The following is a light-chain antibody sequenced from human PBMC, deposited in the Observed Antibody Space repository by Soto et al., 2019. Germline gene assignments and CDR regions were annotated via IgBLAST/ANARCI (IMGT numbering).Light chain of an antibody. CDR2: DTS. J-gene: IGLJ3*02. Sequence: QAVVTQEPSLTVSPGGTITLTCGSSTGAVTSGHYPYWFQQKPGQAPRTLIYDTSNRHSWTPARFSGSLLGGKAALTLSGAQHEDEADYHCLLSCSGGRVFGGGTKVTVL. CDR1: TGAVTSGHY. V-gene: IGLV7-46*01. CDR3: LLSCSGGRV.